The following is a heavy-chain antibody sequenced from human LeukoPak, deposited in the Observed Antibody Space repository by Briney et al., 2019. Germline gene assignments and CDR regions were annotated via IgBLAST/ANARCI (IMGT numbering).Heavy chain of an antibody. V-gene: IGHV3-74*01. J-gene: IGHJ4*02. CDR2: ISSDGSIT. CDR1: GFTFSTYW. Sequence: GGSLRLSCAASGFTFSTYWMHWVRQAPGKGLVWVSRISSDGSITGYADSVKGRFTISRDNSKNTLYLQMNSLRAEDTAVYDCAKDRSGSYSQGLDYWGQGTLVTVSS. D-gene: IGHD1-26*01. CDR3: AKDRSGSYSQGLDY.